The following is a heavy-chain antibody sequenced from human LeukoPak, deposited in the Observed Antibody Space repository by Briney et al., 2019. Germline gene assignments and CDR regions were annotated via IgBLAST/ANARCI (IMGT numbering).Heavy chain of an antibody. CDR2: IVWDDDK. CDR1: GFSLPSGGRS. CDR3: ARIPMVRGAHGMDV. Sequence: SGPALVKPPQTLTLTCTFSGFSLPSGGRSVSWMRQPPGKALEWLPRIVWDDDKYYSTSLKTRPTISKDPSKNQVVLTMTNMDPVDTATYYCARIPMVRGAHGMDVWGQGTTVTVSS. D-gene: IGHD3-10*01. J-gene: IGHJ6*02. V-gene: IGHV2-70*11.